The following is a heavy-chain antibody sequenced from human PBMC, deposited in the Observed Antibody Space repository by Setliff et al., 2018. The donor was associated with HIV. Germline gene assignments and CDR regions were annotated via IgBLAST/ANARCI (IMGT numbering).Heavy chain of an antibody. D-gene: IGHD3-16*01. CDR3: ARVLGLPYYYMDV. CDR2: IYTSGST. CDR1: GGSINSGSYY. Sequence: SETLSLTCTVSGGSINSGSYYWSWIRQPAGKGLEWIGRIYTSGSTNYNPSLESRVTISVDTSKNQFSLKLYSVTAADTAVYYCARVLGLPYYYMDVWGKGTTVTVSS. V-gene: IGHV4-61*02. J-gene: IGHJ6*03.